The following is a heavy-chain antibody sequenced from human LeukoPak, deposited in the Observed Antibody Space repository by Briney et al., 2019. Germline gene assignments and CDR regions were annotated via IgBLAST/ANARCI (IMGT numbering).Heavy chain of an antibody. J-gene: IGHJ5*02. V-gene: IGHV5-51*01. D-gene: IGHD2-2*01. Sequence: GESLKISCKGSGYSFTSYWIGWVRQMPGKGLEWMGIIYPGDSDTRYSPSFQGQVTISADKSISTAYLQWSSLKASDTAVYYCARSLGYCSSTSCRLRKNWFDPWGQGTLVTVSS. CDR2: IYPGDSDT. CDR3: ARSLGYCSSTSCRLRKNWFDP. CDR1: GYSFTSYW.